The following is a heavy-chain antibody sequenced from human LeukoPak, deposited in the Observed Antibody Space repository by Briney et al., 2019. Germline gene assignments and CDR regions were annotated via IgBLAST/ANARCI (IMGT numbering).Heavy chain of an antibody. Sequence: GGSLRLSCAASGFTFGSYGMHWVRQAPGKGLEWVTFIRNDGSNKYYADSVKGRFTISRDNSKNTLYLQTNTLRAEDTAVYYCAKGVKHIVVVTAQHYFDYWGQGTLVTVSS. V-gene: IGHV3-30*02. CDR1: GFTFGSYG. CDR3: AKGVKHIVVVTAQHYFDY. D-gene: IGHD2-21*02. CDR2: IRNDGSNK. J-gene: IGHJ4*02.